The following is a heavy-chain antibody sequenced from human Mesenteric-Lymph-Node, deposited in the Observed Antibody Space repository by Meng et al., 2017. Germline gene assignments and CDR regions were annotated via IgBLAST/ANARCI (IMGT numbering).Heavy chain of an antibody. Sequence: GESLKISCAASGFTFSSYGMHWVRQAPGKGLEWVAVIWYDGSNKYYADSVKGRFTISRDNSKNTLYLQMNSLRAEDTAVYYCARTTIGYWGQGTLVTVSP. CDR1: GFTFSSYG. V-gene: IGHV3-33*08. CDR2: IWYDGSNK. D-gene: IGHD4-17*01. CDR3: ARTTIGY. J-gene: IGHJ4*02.